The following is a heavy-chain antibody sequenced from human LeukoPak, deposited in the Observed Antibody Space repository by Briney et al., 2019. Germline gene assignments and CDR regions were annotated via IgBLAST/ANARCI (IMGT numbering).Heavy chain of an antibody. CDR2: IWYDGSNK. D-gene: IGHD2/OR15-2a*01. J-gene: IGHJ6*02. CDR3: ARFFSYYYYYYGMDV. Sequence: PGRSLRLSCAASGFTFSSYGMHWVRQAPGKGLEWVAVIWYDGSNKYYADSVKGRFTISRDNSKNTLYLQMNSLRAEDTAVYYCARFFSYYYYYYGMDVWGQGTTVTVSS. CDR1: GFTFSSYG. V-gene: IGHV3-33*01.